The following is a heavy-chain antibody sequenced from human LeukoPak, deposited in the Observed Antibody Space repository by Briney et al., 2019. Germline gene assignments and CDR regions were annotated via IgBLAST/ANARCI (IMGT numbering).Heavy chain of an antibody. CDR2: ILGSGGST. CDR1: GFTFSNYA. Sequence: PGASLRLSCAASGFTFSNYAMSWVRQAPGKGLEWVSVILGSGGSTYYADSVKGRFTVSRDNSRSTLYLQMKSLRAEDTALYYCAKWGDYDVLTGYYVPDYWGQGTRVTVSS. V-gene: IGHV3-23*01. D-gene: IGHD3-9*01. J-gene: IGHJ4*02. CDR3: AKWGDYDVLTGYYVPDY.